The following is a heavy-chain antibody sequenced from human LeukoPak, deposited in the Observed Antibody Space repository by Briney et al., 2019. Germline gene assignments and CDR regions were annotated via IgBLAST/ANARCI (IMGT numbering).Heavy chain of an antibody. Sequence: NPGGSLRLSCAASGFTFSNAWMSWVRQAPGKGLEWGGRIKSKTEGGTTDYAAPVKGRFTISRDDSKHTRYLQMNSRKTEDTDGYYCTTEDFHYWGKGTLVTVSS. CDR1: GFTFSNAW. V-gene: IGHV3-15*01. J-gene: IGHJ4*02. CDR2: IKSKTEGGTT. CDR3: TTEDFHY.